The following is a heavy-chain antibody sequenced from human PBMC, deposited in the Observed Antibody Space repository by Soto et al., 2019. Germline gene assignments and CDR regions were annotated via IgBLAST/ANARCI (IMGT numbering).Heavy chain of an antibody. CDR3: ARHVRGAVTMNWFDP. J-gene: IGHJ5*02. D-gene: IGHD4-17*01. CDR1: GGSIISSNFY. CDR2: VEYGGST. Sequence: QLQESGPGLVKPSETLSLTCTVSGGSIISSNFYWGWIRQPPGKGLEWIGSVEYGGSTYDNPSLKSRVTLSADTSKNQFSLNLTSVTAADPAIYYCARHVRGAVTMNWFDPWGHGTLVTVSS. V-gene: IGHV4-39*01.